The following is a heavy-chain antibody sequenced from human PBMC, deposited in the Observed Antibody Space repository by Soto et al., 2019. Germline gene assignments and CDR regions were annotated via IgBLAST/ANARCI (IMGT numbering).Heavy chain of an antibody. Sequence: QVELRESGPGLVEPSETLFLTCTVSGGSLRGHYLSWLRQPAGGGLAGVGRIHSSGDTDYTSSLKSRVSMSVDTSKNQFSLKLKSLTAADTAVYFCARDARREGATVGLFEYWGQGALVTVSS. J-gene: IGHJ4*02. CDR2: IHSSGDT. V-gene: IGHV4-4*07. CDR1: GGSLRGHY. CDR3: ARDARREGATVGLFEY. D-gene: IGHD1-26*01.